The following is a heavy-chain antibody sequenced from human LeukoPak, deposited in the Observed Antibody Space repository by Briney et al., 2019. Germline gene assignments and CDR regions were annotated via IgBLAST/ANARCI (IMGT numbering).Heavy chain of an antibody. CDR1: GYTFTDYD. CDR2: LNPNSGGT. CDR3: AREFLGGKGCLDP. D-gene: IGHD3-16*01. Sequence: ASVKVSCKASGYTFTDYDIYWVRQAPGQGLEYMGWLNPNSGGTNYAQKFQGRVTMTRDTFISTAYMELSRLRSDDTAIYYCAREFLGGKGCLDPWGQGTLVTVSS. V-gene: IGHV1-2*02. J-gene: IGHJ5*02.